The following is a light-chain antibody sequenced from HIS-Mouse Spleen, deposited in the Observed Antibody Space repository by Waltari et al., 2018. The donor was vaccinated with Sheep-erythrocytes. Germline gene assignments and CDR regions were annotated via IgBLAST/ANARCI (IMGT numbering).Light chain of an antibody. CDR2: DAS. Sequence: AIQLTQSPSSLSASVGDRVTITCRASQGISSALAWYQQKPGKAPKLLIYDASRLESGVPSRFSGSGSETDVTLTISSLQPEDFATYCCQQFNSYPVTFGGGTKVEIK. CDR3: QQFNSYPVT. J-gene: IGKJ4*01. V-gene: IGKV1-13*02. CDR1: QGISSA.